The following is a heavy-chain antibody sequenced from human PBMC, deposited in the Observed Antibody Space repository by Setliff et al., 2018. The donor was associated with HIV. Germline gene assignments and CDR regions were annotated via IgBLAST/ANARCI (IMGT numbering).Heavy chain of an antibody. CDR3: ARDPAPSSSASYFQH. Sequence: ASVKVSCKASGYTFTSYYMHWVRQAPGQGLEWMGIINPSSGSTTYAQKIQGRVTMTRDTSTSTVYMELSSLRSEDTAAYYCARDPAPSSSASYFQHWGQGTPVTVSS. CDR2: INPSSGST. D-gene: IGHD6-6*01. J-gene: IGHJ1*01. V-gene: IGHV1-46*01. CDR1: GYTFTSYY.